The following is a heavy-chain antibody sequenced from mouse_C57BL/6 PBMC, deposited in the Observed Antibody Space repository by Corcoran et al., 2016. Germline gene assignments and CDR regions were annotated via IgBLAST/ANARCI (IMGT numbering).Heavy chain of an antibody. J-gene: IGHJ1*03. V-gene: IGHV14-1*01. Sequence: EVQLQQSGAELVRPGASVKLSCTASGFNIKDYYMHWVKQRPEQGLEWIGRIDPEDGDTEYAPKFQGKATMTADTSSNTAYLQLSSLTSEDTAVYYCTTHYGSSYGYVDVWGTGTTVTVSS. D-gene: IGHD1-1*01. CDR1: GFNIKDYY. CDR3: TTHYGSSYGYVDV. CDR2: IDPEDGDT.